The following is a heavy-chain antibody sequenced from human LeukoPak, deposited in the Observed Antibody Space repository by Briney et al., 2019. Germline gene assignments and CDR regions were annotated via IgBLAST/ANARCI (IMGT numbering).Heavy chain of an antibody. CDR1: GFSFSSYW. CDR2: MMQEGSAR. CDR3: ARDPGIAAAGTVGYFDS. D-gene: IGHD6-13*01. Sequence: GGSLRLSCVASGFSFSSYWMSWVRQTQGKGLEWVANMMQEGSARYYVDSVTGRFTISRDNAMNSLYLQMNSLRVEDTAVYYCARDPGIAAAGTVGYFDSWGQGILVTVSS. J-gene: IGHJ4*02. V-gene: IGHV3-7*01.